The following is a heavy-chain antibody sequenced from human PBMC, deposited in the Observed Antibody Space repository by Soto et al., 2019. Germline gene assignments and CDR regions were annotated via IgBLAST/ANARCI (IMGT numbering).Heavy chain of an antibody. CDR1: GGKISGYG. Sequence: GGSLRLWCAASGGKISGYGMSWVLKDPGKGLEWVSAISGSGGSTYYADSVKGRFTISRDNSKNTLYLQMNSLRAEDTAVYYCAKDHLRSRGDPDAFDIWGQGTMVTVSS. V-gene: IGHV3-23*01. J-gene: IGHJ3*02. D-gene: IGHD7-27*01. CDR2: ISGSGGST. CDR3: AKDHLRSRGDPDAFDI.